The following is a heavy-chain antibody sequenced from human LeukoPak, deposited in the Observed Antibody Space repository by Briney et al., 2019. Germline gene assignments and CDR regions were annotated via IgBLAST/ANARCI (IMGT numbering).Heavy chain of an antibody. CDR1: GGSISSGGYY. CDR3: ARGYDDSSGYYYLSFDY. V-gene: IGHV4-31*03. D-gene: IGHD3-22*01. Sequence: SETLSLTCTVSGGSISSGGYYWSWIRQHPGKGLEWIGYIYYSGSTYYNPSLKSRVTISVDTSKNQFSLKLSSVTAADTAVYYCARGYDDSSGYYYLSFDYWGQGTLVTVSS. J-gene: IGHJ4*02. CDR2: IYYSGST.